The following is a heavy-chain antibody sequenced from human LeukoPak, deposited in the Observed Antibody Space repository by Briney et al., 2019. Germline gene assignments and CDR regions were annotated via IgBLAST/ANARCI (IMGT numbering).Heavy chain of an antibody. CDR2: ISWNSGSI. Sequence: PGRSLRLSCAASGFTFDDYAMHWVRHAPGKGLEWVSGISWNSGSIGYADSVKGRFTISRDNAKNSLYLQMNSLRAEDTAVYYCARDADWAGTRPFDYWGQGTLVTVSS. D-gene: IGHD3-9*01. CDR1: GFTFDDYA. V-gene: IGHV3-9*01. CDR3: ARDADWAGTRPFDY. J-gene: IGHJ4*02.